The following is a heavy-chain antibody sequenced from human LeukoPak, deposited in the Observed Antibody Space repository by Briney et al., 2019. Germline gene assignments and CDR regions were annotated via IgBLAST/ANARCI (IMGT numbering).Heavy chain of an antibody. CDR1: GGSFSGYY. CDR2: INHSGST. CDR3: ARVGDFWSNNWFDP. V-gene: IGHV4-34*01. J-gene: IGHJ5*02. D-gene: IGHD3-3*01. Sequence: SETLSLTCAVYGGSFSGYYWSWIRQPPGKGLECIGEINHSGSTNYNPSLKSRVTISVDTSKNQFSLKLSSVTAADTAVYYCARVGDFWSNNWFDPWGQGTLVTVSS.